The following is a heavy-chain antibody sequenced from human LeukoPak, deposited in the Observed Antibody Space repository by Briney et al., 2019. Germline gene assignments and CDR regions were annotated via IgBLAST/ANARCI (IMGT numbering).Heavy chain of an antibody. CDR3: TTDLGPAVYYYGMDV. V-gene: IGHV3-15*01. Sequence: KPGGSLRLSCAASGFTVSSNYMSWGRQAPGKGREWGGRIKSKTDGGTTDYAAPVKGRSTISRDDSKNTLYLQMNSLKTEDTAVYYCTTDLGPAVYYYGMDVWGQGTTVTVSS. CDR1: GFTVSSNY. J-gene: IGHJ6*02. CDR2: IKSKTDGGTT. D-gene: IGHD3-16*01.